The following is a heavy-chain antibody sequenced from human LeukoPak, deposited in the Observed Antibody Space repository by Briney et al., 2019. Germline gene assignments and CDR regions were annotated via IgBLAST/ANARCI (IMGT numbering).Heavy chain of an antibody. J-gene: IGHJ4*02. CDR3: ARLPPLAVVGATDYFDY. Sequence: SETLSLTCTVSGGSISSYYWSWIRQPPGKGLEWIGYIYYSGSTNYNPSLKGRVTISVDTSKNQFSLKLSSVTAADTAVYYCARLPPLAVVGATDYFDYWGQGTLVTVSS. CDR2: IYYSGST. CDR1: GGSISSYY. V-gene: IGHV4-59*08. D-gene: IGHD1-26*01.